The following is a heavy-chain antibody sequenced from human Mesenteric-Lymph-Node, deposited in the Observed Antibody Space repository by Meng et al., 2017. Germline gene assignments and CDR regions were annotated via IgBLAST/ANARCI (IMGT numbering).Heavy chain of an antibody. CDR1: GFTFSDHP. Sequence: QGQLVEAGGGVVKPGGSLRLSCAASGFTFSDHPMTWIRQAPGKGLECISYISSSGNIIHYADSVKGRFTISRDNAKNSLYLQMNSLRADDTALYYCATSAAAGDSWGQGTLVTVSS. D-gene: IGHD6-13*01. CDR2: ISSSGNII. J-gene: IGHJ5*01. CDR3: ATSAAAGDS. V-gene: IGHV3-11*01.